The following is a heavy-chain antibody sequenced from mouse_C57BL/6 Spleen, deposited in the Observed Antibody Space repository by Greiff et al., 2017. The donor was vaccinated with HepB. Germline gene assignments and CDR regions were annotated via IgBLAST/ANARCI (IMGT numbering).Heavy chain of an antibody. CDR1: GYSITSGYY. Sequence: EVKLLESGPGLVKPSQSLSLTCSVTGYSITSGYYWNWIRQFPGNKLEWMGYISYDGSNNYNPSLKNRISITRDTSKNQFFLKLNSVTTEDTATYYCARGAHYYGSSYVGYYFDYWGQGTTLTVSS. V-gene: IGHV3-6*01. CDR3: ARGAHYYGSSYVGYYFDY. D-gene: IGHD1-1*01. J-gene: IGHJ2*01. CDR2: ISYDGSN.